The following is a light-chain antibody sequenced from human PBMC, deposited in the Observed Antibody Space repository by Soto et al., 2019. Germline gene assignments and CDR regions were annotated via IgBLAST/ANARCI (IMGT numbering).Light chain of an antibody. Sequence: QSVLTQPPSASGTPGQRVTISCSGSNSNIGSNTVNWYQQLPGTAPKLLIYYDNLRPSGVPDRISGSKSGTSASLAISGLRSEDEADYYCAAWDDSLSGGVFGGGTKLTVL. CDR3: AAWDDSLSGGV. J-gene: IGLJ2*01. CDR2: YDN. CDR1: NSNIGSNT. V-gene: IGLV1-44*01.